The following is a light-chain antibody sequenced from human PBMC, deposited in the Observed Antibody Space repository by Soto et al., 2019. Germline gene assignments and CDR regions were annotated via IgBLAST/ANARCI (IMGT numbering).Light chain of an antibody. CDR2: LNSDGSH. Sequence: QLVLTQSPSASASLGASVKRTCTLSSGHSSYAIAWHQQQPEKGPRFLMKLNSDGSHTKGDGIPDRFSGSSSGAERYLTISSLQSEDEADYYCQTWGTGIHGVFGGGTKLTVL. J-gene: IGLJ2*01. CDR1: SGHSSYA. V-gene: IGLV4-69*01. CDR3: QTWGTGIHGV.